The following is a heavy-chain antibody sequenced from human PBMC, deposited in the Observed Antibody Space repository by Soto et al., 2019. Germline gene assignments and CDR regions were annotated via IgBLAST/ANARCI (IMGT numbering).Heavy chain of an antibody. V-gene: IGHV1-18*01. CDR1: GYTFTSYG. Sequence: ASVKVSCKASGYTFTSYGISWVRQAPGQGLEWMGWISAYNGNTNYAQKFQGRLTITRDTSATTAYMELSSLRFEDTAVYYCVRDYYYDSSGSDAFDIWGQGTMVTVSS. CDR2: ISAYNGNT. CDR3: VRDYYYDSSGSDAFDI. J-gene: IGHJ3*02. D-gene: IGHD3-22*01.